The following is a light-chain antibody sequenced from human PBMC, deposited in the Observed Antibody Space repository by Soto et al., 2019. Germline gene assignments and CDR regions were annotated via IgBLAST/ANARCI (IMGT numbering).Light chain of an antibody. CDR3: QQRTNWLT. Sequence: EIVFTQTPATLSLSPGERVTLSCRASQNVSTYLAWYQQSPGQAPRLLIYDASDRATGIPARFSGSGSGTDFTLTISSPEPEDSAVYYCQQRTNWLTFGPGTKVDIK. CDR2: DAS. V-gene: IGKV3-11*01. CDR1: QNVSTY. J-gene: IGKJ3*01.